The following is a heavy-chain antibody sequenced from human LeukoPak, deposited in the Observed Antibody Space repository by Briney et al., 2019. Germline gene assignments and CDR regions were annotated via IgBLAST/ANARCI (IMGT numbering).Heavy chain of an antibody. J-gene: IGHJ4*02. CDR3: ARDERVGATKSFDY. V-gene: IGHV3-7*01. Sequence: GGSLRLSCAASGLTFSSYWMSWVRQAPGKGLEWVANIKQDGSGKYYVDSVKGRFTISRDNAKNSLYLQMNSLRAEDTAVYYCARDERVGATKSFDYWGQGTLVTVSS. CDR1: GLTFSSYW. D-gene: IGHD1-26*01. CDR2: IKQDGSGK.